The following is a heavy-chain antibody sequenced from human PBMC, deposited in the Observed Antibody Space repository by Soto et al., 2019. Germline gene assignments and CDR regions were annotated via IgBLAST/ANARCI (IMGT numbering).Heavy chain of an antibody. CDR3: GQGRYPTMATQSDH. J-gene: IGHJ4*02. Sequence: SLRRPCSASALTFDNCARHWVRQAQGKGLEWVSGISWDSTTVGYADSVKGRFTISRDDAKNSLYLQMNSLRREDTALYYCGQGRYPTMATQSDHWGQVPLVTVSA. D-gene: IGHD1-1*01. CDR2: ISWDSTTV. CDR1: ALTFDNCA. V-gene: IGHV3-9*01.